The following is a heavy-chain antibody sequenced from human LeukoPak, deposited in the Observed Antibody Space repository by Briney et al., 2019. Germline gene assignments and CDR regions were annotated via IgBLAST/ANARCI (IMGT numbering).Heavy chain of an antibody. CDR2: IYYSGST. Sequence: SETLSLTCTVSGGSISSYYWSWIRQPPGKGLEWIGYIYYSGSTNYNPSLKSRVSISVDTSKNQFSLKLSSVTAADTAVYYCARYGSGSYYDYWGQGTLVTVSS. CDR3: ARYGSGSYYDY. J-gene: IGHJ4*02. D-gene: IGHD3-10*01. V-gene: IGHV4-59*12. CDR1: GGSISSYY.